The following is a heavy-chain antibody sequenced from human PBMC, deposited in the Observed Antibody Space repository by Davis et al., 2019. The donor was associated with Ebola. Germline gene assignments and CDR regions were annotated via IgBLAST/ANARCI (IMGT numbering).Heavy chain of an antibody. Sequence: GGSLRLSCAASGFTFNNYNMTWVRQAPGKGLEWVAGVSAGGETTYYAESVKGRFTISRDNSKNTLYLQMNSLRAEDTAVYYCTRISYGSIAAPWGQGTLVTVSS. D-gene: IGHD6-6*01. J-gene: IGHJ4*02. CDR3: TRISYGSIAAP. V-gene: IGHV3-23*01. CDR1: GFTFNNYN. CDR2: VSAGGETT.